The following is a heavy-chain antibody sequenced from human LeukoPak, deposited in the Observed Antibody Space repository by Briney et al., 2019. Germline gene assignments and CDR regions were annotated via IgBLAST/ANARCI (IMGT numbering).Heavy chain of an antibody. CDR3: VRDRTLGVRDGFILA. V-gene: IGHV3-7*01. CDR1: GFTFSSFW. D-gene: IGHD5-24*01. CDR2: IKQDGSER. J-gene: IGHJ5*02. Sequence: PGGSLRLSCAASGFTFSSFWMNWVRQAPGKGLEWVANIKQDGSERNYVDSVKGRSTISRDNAKNSLSLQMSSLRVEDTAVYYCVRDRTLGVRDGFILAWGQGTLVTVSS.